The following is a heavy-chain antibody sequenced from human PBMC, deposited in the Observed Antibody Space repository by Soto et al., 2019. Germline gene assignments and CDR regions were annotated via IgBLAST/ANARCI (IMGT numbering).Heavy chain of an antibody. CDR2: ISWNSGKI. J-gene: IGHJ4*02. Sequence: EMHLVESGGGLVQPGRSPTISCAASGFTFEDYAMHWVRQAPGKGLEWVSGISWNSGKIIYADSVKGRFTISRDNAKNSLYLQMNSLRPEDTALYYSAKMVTWDSSGYYQGGFDCWGQGTLVTVSS. D-gene: IGHD3-22*01. CDR3: AKMVTWDSSGYYQGGFDC. V-gene: IGHV3-9*01. CDR1: GFTFEDYA.